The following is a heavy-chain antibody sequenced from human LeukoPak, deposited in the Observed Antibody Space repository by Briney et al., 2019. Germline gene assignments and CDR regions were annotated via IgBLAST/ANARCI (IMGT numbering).Heavy chain of an antibody. V-gene: IGHV4-61*01. Sequence: HSETLSLTCAVSGGSISSSNWWSWIRQPPGKGLECIGYIHYTGSTNYNPSLKSRVTISVETSKNQFSLKLKSVTAADTAVYYCARVGYYGSGNDFRFDPWGQGTLVTVSS. J-gene: IGHJ5*02. CDR2: IHYTGST. CDR3: ARVGYYGSGNDFRFDP. CDR1: GGSISSSNW. D-gene: IGHD3-10*01.